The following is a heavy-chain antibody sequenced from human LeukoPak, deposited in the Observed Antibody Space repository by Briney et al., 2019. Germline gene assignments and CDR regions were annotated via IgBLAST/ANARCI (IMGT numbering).Heavy chain of an antibody. CDR3: ARLWGYCSSTSCYK. Sequence: PGGSLRLSCAASGFTFSSYWMSWVRQAPGKGLEWVANIKQDGSEKYYVDSVKGRFTISRENAKNSLYLQMNRLRAEDTAVYYCARLWGYCSSTSCYKWGPGNLVTVSS. J-gene: IGHJ4*02. CDR1: GFTFSSYW. V-gene: IGHV3-7*03. CDR2: IKQDGSEK. D-gene: IGHD2-2*02.